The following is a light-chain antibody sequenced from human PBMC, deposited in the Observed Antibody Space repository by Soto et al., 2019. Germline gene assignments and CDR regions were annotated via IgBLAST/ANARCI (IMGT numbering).Light chain of an antibody. CDR1: SSDVGLYNL. Sequence: QSALTQPASVSGSPGQSITISCTGTSSDVGLYNLVSWYQHLPGKAPKLIIYEVNERPSGISDRFSGSKSGNTASLTISGLKEEDEADYYCCSYVGSSILMFGGGTKLTVL. J-gene: IGLJ3*02. CDR3: CSYVGSSILM. V-gene: IGLV2-23*02. CDR2: EVN.